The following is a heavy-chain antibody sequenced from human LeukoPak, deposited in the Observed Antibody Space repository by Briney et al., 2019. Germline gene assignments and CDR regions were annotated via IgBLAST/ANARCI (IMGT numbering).Heavy chain of an antibody. J-gene: IGHJ3*01. Sequence: GGSLRLSCAASGFTLSTYSVNWVRQAPGKGLEWLASIRGRSSTIYYADSVKVRFTISSDNAKNALYLQMNSLRAEDTAVYYCARVLNQVTTYGSSGYYDSGAFDVWGQGTMVTVSS. CDR1: GFTLSTYS. D-gene: IGHD3-22*01. CDR2: IRGRSSTI. V-gene: IGHV3-48*04. CDR3: ARVLNQVTTYGSSGYYDSGAFDV.